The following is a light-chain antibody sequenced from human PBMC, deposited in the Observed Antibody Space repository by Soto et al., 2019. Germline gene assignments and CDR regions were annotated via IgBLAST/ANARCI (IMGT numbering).Light chain of an antibody. V-gene: IGKV3-20*01. Sequence: EIVLTRSPGALSLSPGERATLSCRASQSLRSGYLACYQQIPGQAPGLLIYGASSRATGIPDGFSGSGSGTDFNLTVSRLAPEDFAVYYCHQYATSPRTFGQGTKVEIK. J-gene: IGKJ1*01. CDR3: HQYATSPRT. CDR1: QSLRSGY. CDR2: GAS.